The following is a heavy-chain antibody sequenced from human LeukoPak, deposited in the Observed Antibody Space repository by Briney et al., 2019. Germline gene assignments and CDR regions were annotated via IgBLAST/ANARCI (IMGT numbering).Heavy chain of an antibody. CDR1: GGSISSYY. J-gene: IGHJ4*02. D-gene: IGHD3-22*01. V-gene: IGHV4-4*07. CDR3: AREKDYYDSSGPDS. Sequence: PSETLSLTCTVSGGSISSYYWSWIRQPAGKGLEWIGRIYSTGSTNYNPSLKSRVTMSVDTSKNQFSLKLSSVTAADTAVYYCAREKDYYDSSGPDSWGQGTLITVSS. CDR2: IYSTGST.